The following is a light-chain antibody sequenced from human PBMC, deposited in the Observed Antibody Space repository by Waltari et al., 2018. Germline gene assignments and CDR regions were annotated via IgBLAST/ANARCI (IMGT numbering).Light chain of an antibody. Sequence: TCRTSQSITGHLNWFQQQPGKAPKLLIHSASALQSGVPSRFSGRGSGTHFTLTISILQPEDFATYFCQQSYITPYTFGQGTKLEIK. J-gene: IGKJ2*01. CDR2: SAS. V-gene: IGKV1-39*01. CDR1: QSITGH. CDR3: QQSYITPYT.